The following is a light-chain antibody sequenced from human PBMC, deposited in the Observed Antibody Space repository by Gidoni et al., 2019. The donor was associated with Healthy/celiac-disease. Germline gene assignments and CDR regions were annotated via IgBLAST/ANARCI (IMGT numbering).Light chain of an antibody. Sequence: DIVMTQSPLSLPVTPGEPASISCRSSQSLLHSTGYSYLDWYMQKPGQSPQLLIYLGSNRASGVPDRFSGSGSDTDFTLKISRVEAEDVGVYYCMQALQTPLTFGGGTKVEIK. CDR1: QSLLHSTGYSY. CDR3: MQALQTPLT. CDR2: LGS. V-gene: IGKV2-28*01. J-gene: IGKJ4*01.